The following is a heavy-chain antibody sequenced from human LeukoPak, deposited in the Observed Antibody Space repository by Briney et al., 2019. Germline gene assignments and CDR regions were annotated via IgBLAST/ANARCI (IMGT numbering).Heavy chain of an antibody. V-gene: IGHV4-4*07. CDR2: IYTSGST. J-gene: IGHJ4*02. CDR1: GGSISSYY. Sequence: SETLSLTCTVSGGSISSYYWSWIRQPAGKGLEWIGRIYTSGSTNYNPSLKSRVTMSVDTSKNQFSLKLSSVTAADTAVDYCARSAAWIQLWYYFDYWGQGTLVTVSS. D-gene: IGHD5-18*01. CDR3: ARSAAWIQLWYYFDY.